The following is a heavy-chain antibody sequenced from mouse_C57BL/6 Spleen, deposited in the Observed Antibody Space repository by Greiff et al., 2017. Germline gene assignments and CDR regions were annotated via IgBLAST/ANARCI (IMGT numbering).Heavy chain of an antibody. J-gene: IGHJ2*01. CDR3: ARRAYYSNYFDY. CDR2: IHPKSGST. Sequence: QVQLQQPGAELVKPGASVKLSCKASGYTFTSYWMHWVKQRPGQGLEWIGMIHPKSGSTNYNEKFKIKATLTVDKSSSTAYMQLSSLTSEDSAVYYCARRAYYSNYFDYWGQGTTLTVSS. D-gene: IGHD2-5*01. CDR1: GYTFTSYW. V-gene: IGHV1-64*01.